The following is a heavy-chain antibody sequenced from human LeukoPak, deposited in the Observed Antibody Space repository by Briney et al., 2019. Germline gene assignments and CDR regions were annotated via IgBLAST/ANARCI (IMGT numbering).Heavy chain of an antibody. V-gene: IGHV4-34*01. Sequence: SETLSLTCAVYGGSFSGYYWSWIRQPPGKGLEWTGEINHSGSTNYNPSLKSRVTISVNTSKNQFSLKLSSVTAADTAVYYCARERIQLANWFDPWGQGTLVTVSS. CDR2: INHSGST. D-gene: IGHD5-18*01. CDR1: GGSFSGYY. J-gene: IGHJ5*02. CDR3: ARERIQLANWFDP.